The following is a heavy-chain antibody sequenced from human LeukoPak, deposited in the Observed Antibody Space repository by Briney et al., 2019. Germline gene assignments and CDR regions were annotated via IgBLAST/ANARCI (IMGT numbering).Heavy chain of an antibody. J-gene: IGHJ4*02. V-gene: IGHV4-30-4*08. CDR1: GGSISSGDYY. Sequence: PSETLSLTCTVSGGSISSGDYYWSWIRQPPGKGLEWIGYIYYSGSTYYNPSLKSRVTISVDTSKNQFSLKLSSVTAADTAVYYCASLTYYYDSSGYNWGQGTLVTVSS. D-gene: IGHD3-22*01. CDR2: IYYSGST. CDR3: ASLTYYYDSSGYN.